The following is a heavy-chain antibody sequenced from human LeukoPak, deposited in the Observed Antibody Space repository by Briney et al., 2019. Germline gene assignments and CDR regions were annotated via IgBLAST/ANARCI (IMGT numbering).Heavy chain of an antibody. CDR1: GGSISSSSYY. J-gene: IGHJ4*02. Sequence: SETLSLTCTVSGGSISSSSYYWGWIRQPPGKGLEWIGSIYYSGSTYYNPSLKSRVTISVDTSKNQFSLRLSSVTAADTAVYYCAKDRDFRLRYFDWLSPPGRWGQGTLVTVSS. CDR2: IYYSGST. V-gene: IGHV4-39*02. D-gene: IGHD3-9*01. CDR3: AKDRDFRLRYFDWLSPPGR.